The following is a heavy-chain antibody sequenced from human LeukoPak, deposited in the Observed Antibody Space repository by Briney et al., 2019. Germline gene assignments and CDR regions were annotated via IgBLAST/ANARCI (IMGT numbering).Heavy chain of an antibody. J-gene: IGHJ5*02. D-gene: IGHD3-22*01. Sequence: GGSLRLSCAASGFTFSSYGMHWVRQAPGEGLEWVAVISYDGSNKYYADSVKGRFTISRDNSKNTLYLQMNSLRAEDTAVYYCAKDKNYDSSGYPFAWGQGTLVTVSS. CDR2: ISYDGSNK. V-gene: IGHV3-30*18. CDR1: GFTFSSYG. CDR3: AKDKNYDSSGYPFA.